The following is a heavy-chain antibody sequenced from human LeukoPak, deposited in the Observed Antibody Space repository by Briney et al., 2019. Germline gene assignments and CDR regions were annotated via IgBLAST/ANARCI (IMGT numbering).Heavy chain of an antibody. D-gene: IGHD3-9*01. J-gene: IGHJ4*02. CDR2: IRFDESDK. Sequence: PGGSLRLSCAASGFTFSNYGMHWVRQAPGKGLEWVAHIRFDESDKYYADSVKGRFTISRDISRNTVYLQMNSLRPEDTAVYYCAKSTYVDYPCCLDYWGQGTLVTVSS. CDR3: AKSTYVDYPCCLDY. V-gene: IGHV3-30*02. CDR1: GFTFSNYG.